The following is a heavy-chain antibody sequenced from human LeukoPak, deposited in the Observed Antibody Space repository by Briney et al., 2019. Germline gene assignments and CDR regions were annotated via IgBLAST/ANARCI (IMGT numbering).Heavy chain of an antibody. CDR1: GFTFSSYS. CDR3: VRDGPSGSGMDY. V-gene: IGHV3-33*08. CDR2: IWYDGSNK. Sequence: GGSLRLSCAASGFTFSSYSMNWVRQAPGKGLEWVSVIWYDGSNKYYAGSVKGRFTVSRDNSKNTVDLQMNSLRVDDMAVYYCVRDGPSGSGMDYWGQGTLVTVSS. J-gene: IGHJ4*02. D-gene: IGHD6-19*01.